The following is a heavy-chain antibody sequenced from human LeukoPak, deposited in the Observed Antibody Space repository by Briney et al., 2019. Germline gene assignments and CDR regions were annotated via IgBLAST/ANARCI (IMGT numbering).Heavy chain of an antibody. D-gene: IGHD3-10*01. CDR2: ISAYNGNT. Sequence: GASVKVSCKASGYTFTSYGISWVRQAPGQGLEWMGWISAYNGNTNYAQKLQGRVTMTTDTSTSTAYMELRSLRSDDTAVYYCARNPRGVLWFGELFFYYYMDVWGKGTTVTVSS. CDR3: ARNPRGVLWFGELFFYYYMDV. CDR1: GYTFTSYG. V-gene: IGHV1-18*01. J-gene: IGHJ6*03.